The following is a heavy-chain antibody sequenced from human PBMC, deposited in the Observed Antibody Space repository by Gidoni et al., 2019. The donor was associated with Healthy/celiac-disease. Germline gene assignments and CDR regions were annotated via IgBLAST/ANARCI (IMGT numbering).Heavy chain of an antibody. D-gene: IGHD6-19*01. J-gene: IGHJ4*02. CDR3: AKEGIAVAGPSGHFDY. V-gene: IGHV3-23*01. CDR1: GFTFSSYA. Sequence: EVQLLESGGGLVQPGGSLRLSCAASGFTFSSYAMSWVRQAPGKGLEWVSSISGSGGSTYYADSVKGRFTISRDNSKNTLYLQMNSLRAEDTAVYYCAKEGIAVAGPSGHFDYWGQGTLVTVSS. CDR2: ISGSGGST.